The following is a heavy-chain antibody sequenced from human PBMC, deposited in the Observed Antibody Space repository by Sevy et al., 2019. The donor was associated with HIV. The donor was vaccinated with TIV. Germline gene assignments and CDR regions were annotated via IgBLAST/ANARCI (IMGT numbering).Heavy chain of an antibody. J-gene: IGHJ4*02. CDR1: GGSISSFY. CDR3: ARGQYSYGYWREFDY. Sequence: SEILSLTCTVSGGSISSFYWSWIRQPPGKGLEWIGYIYYSGNTNYSPSLKSRVTISLDTSNNQFSLNLSSVTAADTAVYYCARGQYSYGYWREFDYWGQGTLVTVSS. V-gene: IGHV4-59*01. CDR2: IYYSGNT. D-gene: IGHD5-18*01.